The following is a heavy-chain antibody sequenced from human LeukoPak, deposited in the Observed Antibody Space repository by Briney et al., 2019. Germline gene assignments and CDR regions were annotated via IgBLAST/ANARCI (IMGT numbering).Heavy chain of an antibody. D-gene: IGHD3-10*01. CDR2: INPNSGGT. J-gene: IGHJ5*02. CDR3: ARSALMVRGMNWFDP. V-gene: IGHV1-2*02. Sequence: ASVKVSCKASGYTFTVYYMHWVRQAPGQGLEWMGWINPNSGGTNYAQKFQGRVTMTRDTSISTAYMELSRLRSDDTAVYYCARSALMVRGMNWFDPWGQGTLVTVSS. CDR1: GYTFTVYY.